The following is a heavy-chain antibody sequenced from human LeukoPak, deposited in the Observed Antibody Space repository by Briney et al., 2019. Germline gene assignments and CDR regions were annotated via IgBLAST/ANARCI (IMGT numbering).Heavy chain of an antibody. V-gene: IGHV4-59*01. Sequence: SETLSLTCTVSGGSISSYYWSWIRQPPGKGLEWIGYIHYSGSTNYNPSLKSRVTISVATSKNQFSLKLSSVTAADTAVYYCARDLSSSLRNWFDPWGQGTLVTVSS. CDR2: IHYSGST. CDR1: GGSISSYY. CDR3: ARDLSSSLRNWFDP. J-gene: IGHJ5*02. D-gene: IGHD6-13*01.